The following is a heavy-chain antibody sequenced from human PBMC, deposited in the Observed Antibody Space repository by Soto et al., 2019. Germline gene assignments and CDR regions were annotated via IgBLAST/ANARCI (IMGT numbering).Heavy chain of an antibody. CDR2: FDPEDGET. CDR3: ATGPLTGLDY. D-gene: IGHD7-27*01. Sequence: ASVKVSFRVSGYTLTELSMHGVRQAPGKGLEWMGGFDPEDGETIYAQKFQGRVTMTEDTSTDTAYMELSSLRSEDTAVYYCATGPLTGLDYWGQGTLVTVSS. V-gene: IGHV1-24*01. J-gene: IGHJ4*02. CDR1: GYTLTELS.